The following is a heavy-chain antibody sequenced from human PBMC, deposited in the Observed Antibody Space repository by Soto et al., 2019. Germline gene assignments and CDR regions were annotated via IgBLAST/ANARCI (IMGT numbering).Heavy chain of an antibody. Sequence: EVQLVESGGGLVKPGGSLRLSCAASGFTFSNAWMSWVRQAPGKGLEWVGRIKSKTDGGTTDYAAPVKGRFTISRDDSKNTLYLQMYSLKTEDTAVYYCTTDPGHMATPLVWGQGTLVTVSS. CDR1: GFTFSNAW. J-gene: IGHJ4*02. CDR3: TTDPGHMATPLV. V-gene: IGHV3-15*01. D-gene: IGHD5-12*01. CDR2: IKSKTDGGTT.